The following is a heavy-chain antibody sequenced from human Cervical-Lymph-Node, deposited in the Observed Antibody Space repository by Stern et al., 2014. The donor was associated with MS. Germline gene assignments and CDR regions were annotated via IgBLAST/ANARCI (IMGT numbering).Heavy chain of an antibody. D-gene: IGHD2-21*01. CDR1: GSNFPTYG. CDR3: AQSLAYYGMDV. Sequence: QEQLVESGPEVKKPGASGKVSCKAYGSNFPTYGIYWVRQAPGKGLEGMGWIRDYNGDTNSAQKFQGRVTMTKDTSTNTAYMELRSLTSDDTAVYYCAQSLAYYGMDVWGQGTTVTVSS. J-gene: IGHJ6*02. CDR2: IRDYNGDT. V-gene: IGHV1-18*01.